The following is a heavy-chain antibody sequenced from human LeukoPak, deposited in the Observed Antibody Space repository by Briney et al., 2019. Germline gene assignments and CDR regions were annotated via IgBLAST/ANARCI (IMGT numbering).Heavy chain of an antibody. CDR2: INPSGGST. CDR3: GRDLTVTTFPGCVDP. Sequence: ASVKVSCKASGYTFINHYIHWVRQAPGQGLEGMGVINPSGGSTNYAQKFQGRVTMTRDASTSTVYIELSSLTSADTGVYYCGRDLTVTTFPGCVDPWGQGTLVTVSS. J-gene: IGHJ5*02. D-gene: IGHD4-17*01. CDR1: GYTFINHY. V-gene: IGHV1-46*03.